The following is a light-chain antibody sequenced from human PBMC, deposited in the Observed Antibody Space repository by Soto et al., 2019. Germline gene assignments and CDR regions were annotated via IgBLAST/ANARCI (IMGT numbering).Light chain of an antibody. J-gene: IGKJ1*01. CDR1: QSVSNNY. Sequence: EIVLTQSPATLSLSPGERATLSCRASQSVSNNYLAWYQQKPGQAPRLLICGASSRATGITDRFSGSGSGTDFTLTISRLEPEDFAVYYCQQYGSSPGWTFGQGTKVDIK. CDR2: GAS. CDR3: QQYGSSPGWT. V-gene: IGKV3-20*01.